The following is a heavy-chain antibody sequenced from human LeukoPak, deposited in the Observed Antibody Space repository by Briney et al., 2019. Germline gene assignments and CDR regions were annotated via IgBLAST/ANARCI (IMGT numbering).Heavy chain of an antibody. V-gene: IGHV3-7*03. CDR3: AKGQRFYGEYYFDY. D-gene: IGHD4-17*01. CDR2: INGDTSEI. CDR1: GFTFSMSW. Sequence: PGGSLRLSCAASGFTFSMSWMTWVRQAPGKGLEWVASINGDTSEIHYVDSVKGRFTISRDNTKDSLYLQMNSLRAEDTAVYYCAKGQRFYGEYYFDYWGQGTLVTVSS. J-gene: IGHJ4*02.